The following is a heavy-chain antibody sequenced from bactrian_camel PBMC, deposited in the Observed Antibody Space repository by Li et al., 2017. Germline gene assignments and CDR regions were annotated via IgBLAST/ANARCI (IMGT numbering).Heavy chain of an antibody. CDR2: INIGGGRI. V-gene: IGHV3S1*01. J-gene: IGHJ4*01. CDR3: AANRYPCMVGDPSHKYNY. CDR1: QSTYRSIC. D-gene: IGHD3*01. Sequence: HVQLVESGGGSVQAGGSLTISCTASQSTYRSICMAWFRQAPGKGLEWVSYINIGGGRIYYADSVKGRFTISRDNANDALYLQMNSLKPEDTAMYYCAANRYPCMVGDPSHKYNYWGQGTQVTVS.